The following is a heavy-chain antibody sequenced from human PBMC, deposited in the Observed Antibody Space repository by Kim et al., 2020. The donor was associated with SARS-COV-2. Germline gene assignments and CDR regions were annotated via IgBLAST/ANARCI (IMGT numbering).Heavy chain of an antibody. CDR1: GFTFDDYA. CDR3: AKDMAAAGRVGGSFDY. D-gene: IGHD6-13*01. J-gene: IGHJ4*02. V-gene: IGHV3-9*01. Sequence: GGSLRLSCAASGFTFDDYAMHWVRQAPGKGLEWVSGISWNSGSIGYADSVKGRFTISRDNAKNSLYLQMNSLRAEDTALYYCAKDMAAAGRVGGSFDYWGQGTLVTVSS. CDR2: ISWNSGSI.